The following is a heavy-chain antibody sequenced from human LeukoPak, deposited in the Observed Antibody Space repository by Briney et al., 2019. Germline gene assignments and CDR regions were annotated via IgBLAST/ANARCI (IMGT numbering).Heavy chain of an antibody. Sequence: GGSLSLSCVVSGLTFSNYAMTWARQAPGRGREWVASISHSGGSTYYADSVKGRFTNSRDNFKSTLYLQMDSVRAEDTAVYYCAKDSGVLDFWSGYYTLRGGQGTLVTVSS. CDR1: GLTFSNYA. CDR2: ISHSGGST. CDR3: AKDSGVLDFWSGYYTLR. J-gene: IGHJ4*02. D-gene: IGHD3-3*01. V-gene: IGHV3-23*01.